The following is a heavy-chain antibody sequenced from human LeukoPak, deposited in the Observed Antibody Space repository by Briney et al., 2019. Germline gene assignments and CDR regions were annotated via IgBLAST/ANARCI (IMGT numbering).Heavy chain of an antibody. CDR3: ARVRPAAIIDY. CDR2: ISYDGSNK. Sequence: GGSLRLSCAASGFTFSSYWMHWVRQTPGKGLEWVAVISYDGSNKYYADSVKGRFTISRDNSKNTLYLQMNSLRAEDTAVYYCARVRPAAIIDYWGQGTLVTVSS. CDR1: GFTFSSYW. V-gene: IGHV3-30*03. J-gene: IGHJ4*02. D-gene: IGHD2-2*01.